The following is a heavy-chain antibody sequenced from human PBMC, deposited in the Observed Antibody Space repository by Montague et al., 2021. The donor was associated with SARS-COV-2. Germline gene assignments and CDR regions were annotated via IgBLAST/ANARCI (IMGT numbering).Heavy chain of an antibody. J-gene: IGHJ4*02. D-gene: IGHD1-14*01. V-gene: IGHV3-48*02. CDR2: ISRDSAEV. CDR1: GFTFSEYH. CDR3: ARDSGITGADDY. Sequence: SLRLSCAASGFTFSEYHMTWVRQAPGKGLQWVSYISRDSAEVYYAESVKGRFSISRDNDRSALYLQLNNLRNEDMATYYCARDSGITGADDYWGQGTLVVVSS.